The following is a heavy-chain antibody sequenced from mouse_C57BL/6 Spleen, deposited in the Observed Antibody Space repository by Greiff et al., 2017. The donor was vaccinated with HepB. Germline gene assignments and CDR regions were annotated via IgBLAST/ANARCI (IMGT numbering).Heavy chain of an antibody. J-gene: IGHJ4*01. CDR1: GYTFTSYW. CDR3: ARGELPHYYAMDY. D-gene: IGHD1-1*01. Sequence: QVQLKQPGAELVRPGSSVKLSCKASGYTFTSYWMHWVKQRPIQGLEWIGNIDPSDSETHYNQKFKDKATLTVDKSSSTAYMQLSSLTSEDSAVYYCARGELPHYYAMDYWGQGTSVTVSS. V-gene: IGHV1-52*01. CDR2: IDPSDSET.